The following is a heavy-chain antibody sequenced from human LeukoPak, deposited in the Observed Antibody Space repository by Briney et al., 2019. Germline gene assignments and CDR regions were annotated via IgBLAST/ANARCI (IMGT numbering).Heavy chain of an antibody. Sequence: SETLSLTCTVSGGSISSYYWSWIRQPPGKGLEWIGYIYYSGSTNYNPSLKSRVTISVDTSKNQFSLKLSSVAAADTAVYYCARGYGDRGWFDPWGQGTLVTVSS. D-gene: IGHD4-17*01. CDR1: GGSISSYY. J-gene: IGHJ5*02. CDR3: ARGYGDRGWFDP. V-gene: IGHV4-59*01. CDR2: IYYSGST.